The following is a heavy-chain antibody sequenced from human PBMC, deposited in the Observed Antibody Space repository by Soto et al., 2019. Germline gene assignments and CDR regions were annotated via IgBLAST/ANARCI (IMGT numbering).Heavy chain of an antibody. CDR3: ARAPAGDYGGYFDS. CDR1: GGSMSSYY. J-gene: IGHJ4*02. V-gene: IGHV4-59*01. CDR2: VLYSGST. Sequence: PSETLSLTCPVPGGSMSSYYLSWIRRPPGKGLEWIGSVLYSGSTKYNPSLKSRVTISVDMSKNQFSLNLRSLTAADTAMYYCARAPAGDYGGYFDSWGQGIQVTVSS. D-gene: IGHD4-17*01.